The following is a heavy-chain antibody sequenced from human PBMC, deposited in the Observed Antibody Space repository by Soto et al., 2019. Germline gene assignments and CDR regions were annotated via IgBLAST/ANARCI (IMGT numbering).Heavy chain of an antibody. CDR3: ARETVTGFYYYGMDV. Sequence: GGSPRLSCAASGFTFSSYAMHWVRQAPGKGLEWVAVISYDGSNKYYADSVKGRFTISRDNSKNTLYLQMNSLRAEDTAVYYCARETVTGFYYYGMDVWGQGTTVTVS. CDR2: ISYDGSNK. J-gene: IGHJ6*02. CDR1: GFTFSSYA. D-gene: IGHD4-4*01. V-gene: IGHV3-30-3*01.